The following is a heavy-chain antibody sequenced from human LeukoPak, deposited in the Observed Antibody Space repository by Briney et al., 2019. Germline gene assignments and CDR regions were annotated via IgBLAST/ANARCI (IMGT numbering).Heavy chain of an antibody. CDR1: GFNFGVFW. V-gene: IGHV3-7*01. Sequence: GSLRLSCAASGFNFGVFWMSWVRQAPGRGLQWVASMNEGGSHIYYEDSVKGRFTISRDNARKSLFLQMNSLRAEDTAVYYCARLFDGVTTFDYWGQGALVTVSS. CDR2: MNEGGSHI. CDR3: ARLFDGVTTFDY. D-gene: IGHD1-1*01. J-gene: IGHJ4*02.